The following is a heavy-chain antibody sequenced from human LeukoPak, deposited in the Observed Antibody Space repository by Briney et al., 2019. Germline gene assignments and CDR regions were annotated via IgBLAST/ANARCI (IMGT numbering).Heavy chain of an antibody. CDR1: GGSISSYY. D-gene: IGHD3-3*01. V-gene: IGHV4-4*07. J-gene: IGHJ6*03. CDR2: IYTSGST. CDR3: ARGRRHRFLHYYYCMDV. Sequence: TSETLSLTCTVSGGSISSYYWSWIRQPAGKGLEWIGRIYTSGSTNYNPSLKSRVTMSVDTSKNQFSLKLSSVTAADTAVYYCARGRRHRFLHYYYCMDVWGKGTTVTVSS.